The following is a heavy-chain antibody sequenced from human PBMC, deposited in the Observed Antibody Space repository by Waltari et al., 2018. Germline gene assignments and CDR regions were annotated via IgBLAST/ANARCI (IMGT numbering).Heavy chain of an antibody. V-gene: IGHV4-34*01. CDR3: ARAPGGSYRFNWFDP. D-gene: IGHD3-16*02. J-gene: IGHJ5*02. Sequence: QVQLQQWGAGLLKPSETLSLTCAVYGGSFSGYYWSWIRQPPGKGLEWIGEINHSGSTNYNPSLKSRVTISVDTSKNQFSPKLSSVTAADTAVYYCARAPGGSYRFNWFDPWGQGTLVTVSS. CDR2: INHSGST. CDR1: GGSFSGYY.